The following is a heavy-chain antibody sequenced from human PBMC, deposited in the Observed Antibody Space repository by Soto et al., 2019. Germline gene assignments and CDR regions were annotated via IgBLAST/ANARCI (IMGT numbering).Heavy chain of an antibody. J-gene: IGHJ6*02. D-gene: IGHD2-21*01. CDR3: VRFVNYYYYGVDV. CDR1: GVSVSSAGYY. Sequence: RTSDTLSLTCTVSGVSVSSAGYYWTWIRQPPGKGLEWMGYISYSGSTYYNPSLKSRITISLDTSKSQFSLKLTSVTAADTAVYYCVRFVNYYYYGVDVWGQGTTVTVSS. CDR2: ISYSGST. V-gene: IGHV4-31*03.